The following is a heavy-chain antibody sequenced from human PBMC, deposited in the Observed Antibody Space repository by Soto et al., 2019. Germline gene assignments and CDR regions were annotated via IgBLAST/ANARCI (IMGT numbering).Heavy chain of an antibody. V-gene: IGHV4-31*03. CDR2: VSYTGST. CDR3: TREGAYGGVDCYFYY. D-gene: IGHD2-21*02. Sequence: VQLQESGPGLVKPSETLSLTCTVSGATLSSGGFHWSWVRQHPVKGLEWIGYVSYTGSTNYNPSLKSRVTMSADTSKNQFSLRLNSVTAADSAVYYCTREGAYGGVDCYFYYWCQGIQVTVSS. J-gene: IGHJ4*02. CDR1: GATLSSGGFH.